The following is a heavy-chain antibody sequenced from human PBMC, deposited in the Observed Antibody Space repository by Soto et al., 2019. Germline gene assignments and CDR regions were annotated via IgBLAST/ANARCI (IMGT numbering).Heavy chain of an antibody. CDR2: ISWNSGSI. CDR1: GFTFDDYA. V-gene: IGHV3-9*01. J-gene: IGHJ6*03. Sequence: GGSLRLSCAASGFTFDDYAMHWVRQAPGKGLEWVSGISWNSGSIGYADSVKGRFTISRDNAKNSLHLQMNSLRAEDTALYYCAKGHVRGYYYYYMDVWGKGTTVTVSS. D-gene: IGHD3-10*01. CDR3: AKGHVRGYYYYYMDV.